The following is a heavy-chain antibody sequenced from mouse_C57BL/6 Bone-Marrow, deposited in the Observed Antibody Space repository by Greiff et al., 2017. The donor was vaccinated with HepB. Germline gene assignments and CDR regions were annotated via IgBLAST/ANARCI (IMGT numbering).Heavy chain of an antibody. CDR2: INPGSGGT. CDR1: GYAFTNYL. Sequence: VQLQQSGAELVRPGPSVKVSCKASGYAFTNYLIEWVKQRPGQGLEWIGVINPGSGGTNYNEKFKGKATLTADKSSSTAYMQLSSLTSEDSAVYFCARLLGDSLYFDYWGQGTTLTVSS. V-gene: IGHV1-54*01. CDR3: ARLLGDSLYFDY. J-gene: IGHJ2*01.